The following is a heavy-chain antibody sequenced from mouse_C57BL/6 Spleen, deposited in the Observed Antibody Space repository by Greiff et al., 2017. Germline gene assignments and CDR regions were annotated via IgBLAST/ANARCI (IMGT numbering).Heavy chain of an antibody. CDR3: ARGGFNYYGSSSPYYFDY. J-gene: IGHJ2*01. D-gene: IGHD1-1*01. CDR1: GYTFTGYW. V-gene: IGHV1-9*01. Sequence: QVQLQQSGAELMKPGASVKLSCKATGYTFTGYWIEWVKQRPGHGLEWIGEILPGSGSTNYNEKFKGKATFNADTSSNTAYMQLSSLTTEDSAIYYCARGGFNYYGSSSPYYFDYWGQGTTLTGSS. CDR2: ILPGSGST.